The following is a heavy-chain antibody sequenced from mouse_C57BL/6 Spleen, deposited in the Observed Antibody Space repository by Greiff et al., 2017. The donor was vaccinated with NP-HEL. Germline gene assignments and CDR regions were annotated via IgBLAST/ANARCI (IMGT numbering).Heavy chain of an antibody. D-gene: IGHD2-4*01. Sequence: VKLQQPGAELVKPGASVKVSCKASGYTFTSYWMHWVKQRPGQGLEWIGRIHPSDSDTNYNQKFKGKATLTVDKSSSTAYMQLSSLTSEDSAVYYCAIPDYYDYLWFAYWGQGTLVTVSA. J-gene: IGHJ3*01. CDR1: GYTFTSYW. CDR2: IHPSDSDT. CDR3: AIPDYYDYLWFAY. V-gene: IGHV1-74*01.